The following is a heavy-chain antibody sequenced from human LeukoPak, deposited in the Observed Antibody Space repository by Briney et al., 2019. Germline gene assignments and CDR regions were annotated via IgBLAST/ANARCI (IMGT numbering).Heavy chain of an antibody. J-gene: IGHJ5*02. V-gene: IGHV4-30-4*01. CDR3: VREGASNWFDP. Sequence: SETLSLTCTVSGGSISSGDYYWSWIHQPPGKGLEWIGYIYYSGSAYYNPSLKSRVTISVDTSKNQFSLKLSSVTAADTAVYYCVREGASNWFDPWGQGTLVTVSS. CDR1: GGSISSGDYY. CDR2: IYYSGSA. D-gene: IGHD3-16*01.